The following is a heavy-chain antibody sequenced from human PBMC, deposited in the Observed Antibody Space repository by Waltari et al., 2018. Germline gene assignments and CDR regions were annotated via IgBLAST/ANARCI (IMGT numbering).Heavy chain of an antibody. J-gene: IGHJ5*02. D-gene: IGHD6-13*01. Sequence: QVQLQESGPGLVKRSETLSLTGTGSGSSVSSGYYWGWPRQPPGKGLEWLGSIYHSGTTYYNPSLKSRVTIFVDTSKNQFSLKVSSVTAADTAVYSCARDDGIAAAGTPWGQGILVTVSS. CDR1: GSSVSSGYY. CDR3: ARDDGIAAAGTP. CDR2: IYHSGTT. V-gene: IGHV4-38-2*02.